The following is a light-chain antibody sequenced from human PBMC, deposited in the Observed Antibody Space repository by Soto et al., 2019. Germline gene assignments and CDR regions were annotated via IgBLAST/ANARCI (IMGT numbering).Light chain of an antibody. CDR3: ATWDDSLNGFYV. Sequence: HSVLTQPPSASGTPGQGVTISCSGSTSNIGSNYVYWYQQLPGTAPKLLIYRNNQRPSGVPDRFSGSKYGTSASLAISGLRSDDEADYFCATWDDSLNGFYVFGTGTKVTV. J-gene: IGLJ1*01. CDR2: RNN. CDR1: TSNIGSNY. V-gene: IGLV1-47*01.